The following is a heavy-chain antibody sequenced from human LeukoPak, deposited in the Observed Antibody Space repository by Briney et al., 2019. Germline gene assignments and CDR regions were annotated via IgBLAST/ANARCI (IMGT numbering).Heavy chain of an antibody. CDR1: GGSFSGYY. Sequence: PSETLSLTCAVYGGSFSGYYWSWIRQPPGKGLEWIGEINHSGSTNYNPSLKSRVTISVDTSKNQFSLELSSVTAADTAVYYCARVGVLDTAMPIYYFDYWGQGTLVTVSS. J-gene: IGHJ4*02. CDR3: ARVGVLDTAMPIYYFDY. V-gene: IGHV4-34*01. D-gene: IGHD5-18*01. CDR2: INHSGST.